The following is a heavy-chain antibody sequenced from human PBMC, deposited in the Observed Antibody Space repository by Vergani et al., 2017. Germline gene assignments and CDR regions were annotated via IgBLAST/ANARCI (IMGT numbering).Heavy chain of an antibody. CDR1: GFTFSSYC. Sequence: QVQLVESGGGVVQPGRSLRLSCAASGFTFSSYCMHWVRQAPGKGLEWVAVIWYDGSNKYYADSVKGRFTISRDNYKNTLYLQMNSLRAEDTAVYYCARDLATGNWKSAGVYGMDVWGRGTTVTVSS. CDR2: IWYDGSNK. J-gene: IGHJ6*02. D-gene: IGHD1-20*01. V-gene: IGHV3-33*01. CDR3: ARDLATGNWKSAGVYGMDV.